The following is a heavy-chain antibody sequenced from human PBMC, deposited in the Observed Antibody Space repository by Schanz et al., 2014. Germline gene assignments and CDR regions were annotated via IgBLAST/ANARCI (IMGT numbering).Heavy chain of an antibody. Sequence: VQLVESGGGVVQPGRSLRLSCAASGFTFSTHAMSWVRQAPGKGLEWVSSISDSGDTAYYADSVKGRFTISRDNFKGALYLQMSSLRAEDTAVYYCAKSLESCPGGRCSRGYFDYWGQGTLVTVSS. CDR3: AKSLESCPGGRCSRGYFDY. V-gene: IGHV3-23*04. J-gene: IGHJ4*02. CDR2: ISDSGDTA. CDR1: GFTFSTHA. D-gene: IGHD2-8*02.